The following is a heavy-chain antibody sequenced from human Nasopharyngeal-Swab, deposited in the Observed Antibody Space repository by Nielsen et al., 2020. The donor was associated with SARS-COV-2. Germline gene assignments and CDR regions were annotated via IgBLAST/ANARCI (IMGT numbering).Heavy chain of an antibody. V-gene: IGHV3-53*01. J-gene: IGHJ4*02. Sequence: GESLKISCAASGFTVSSNYMSWVRQAPGKGLEWVSVIYSVGSTYYADSVKGRFTISRDNSKNTLYLQMNSLRAEDTAVYYCARISSGYYSYPFDYWGQGTLVTVSS. CDR3: ARISSGYYSYPFDY. D-gene: IGHD3-22*01. CDR1: GFTVSSNY. CDR2: IYSVGST.